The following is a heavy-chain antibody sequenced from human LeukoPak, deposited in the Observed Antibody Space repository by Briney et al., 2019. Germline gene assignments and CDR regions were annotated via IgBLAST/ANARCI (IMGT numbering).Heavy chain of an antibody. CDR2: IYYSGST. Sequence: NPSETLSLTCTVSGGSISSYYWSWIRQPPGKGLEWIGYIYYSGSTNYNPSLKSRVTISVDTSKNQFSLKLSSVTAADTAVYYCARGALGTVAGTWPYYYYMDVWGKGTTVTVSS. V-gene: IGHV4-59*01. J-gene: IGHJ6*03. D-gene: IGHD6-19*01. CDR3: ARGALGTVAGTWPYYYYMDV. CDR1: GGSISSYY.